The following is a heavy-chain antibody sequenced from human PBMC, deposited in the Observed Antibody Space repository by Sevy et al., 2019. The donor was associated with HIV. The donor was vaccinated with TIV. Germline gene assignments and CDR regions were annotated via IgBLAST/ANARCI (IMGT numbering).Heavy chain of an antibody. V-gene: IGHV3-21*01. D-gene: IGHD1-26*01. J-gene: IGHJ4*02. Sequence: GGSLRLSCVASGFTFSNYSMNWVRQAPGKGLEWVSSITSGGSYIYYADSVKGRFTISRDNAKNSVYLQMNSLRAEDTDVYFCARGATKTGSYSGAYWGQGTLVTVSS. CDR1: GFTFSNYS. CDR2: ITSGGSYI. CDR3: ARGATKTGSYSGAY.